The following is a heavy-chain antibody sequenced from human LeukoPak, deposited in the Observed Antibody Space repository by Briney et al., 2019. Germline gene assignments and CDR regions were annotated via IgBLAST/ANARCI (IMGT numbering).Heavy chain of an antibody. CDR3: AREITIFGVVILHYYYYGMDV. D-gene: IGHD3-3*01. J-gene: IGHJ6*02. CDR1: GFTFSSYS. V-gene: IGHV3-21*01. Sequence: GGSLGLSCAASGFTFSSYSMNWVRQAPGKGLEWVSSISSSSSYIYYADSVKGRFTISRDNAKNSLYLQMNSLRAEDTAVYYCAREITIFGVVILHYYYYGMDVWGQGTTVTVSS. CDR2: ISSSSSYI.